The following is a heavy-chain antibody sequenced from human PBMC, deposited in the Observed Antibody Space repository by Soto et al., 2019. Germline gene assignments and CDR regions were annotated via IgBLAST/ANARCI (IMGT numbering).Heavy chain of an antibody. D-gene: IGHD3-16*01. Sequence: SETLSLTCTDSSSSISSYYWSWIRQPPGKGLEWIGYIYYSGSTNYNPSLKSRFTISVDTSKNPFSLNLLSLTAADPAVPFLARGLMITFGGGIHVWGKGTTVTVGS. V-gene: IGHV4-59*12. J-gene: IGHJ6*04. CDR2: IYYSGST. CDR1: SSSISSYY. CDR3: ARGLMITFGGGIHV.